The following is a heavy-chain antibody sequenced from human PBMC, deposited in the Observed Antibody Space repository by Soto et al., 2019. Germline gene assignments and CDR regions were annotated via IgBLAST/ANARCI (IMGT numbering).Heavy chain of an antibody. Sequence: ASVKVSCKASGYTFTSYYMHWVRQAPGQGLERMGIINPSGGSTSYAQKFQGRVTMTRDTSTSTVYMELSSLRSEDTAVYYCARDTHYDSSGYNWFDPWGQGTLVTVSS. CDR1: GYTFTSYY. D-gene: IGHD3-22*01. J-gene: IGHJ5*02. CDR2: INPSGGST. V-gene: IGHV1-46*01. CDR3: ARDTHYDSSGYNWFDP.